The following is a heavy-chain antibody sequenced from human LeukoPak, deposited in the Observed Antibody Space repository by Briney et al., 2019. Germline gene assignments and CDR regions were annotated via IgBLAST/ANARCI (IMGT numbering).Heavy chain of an antibody. D-gene: IGHD2-21*02. J-gene: IGHJ4*02. CDR1: GFTFTSYY. V-gene: IGHV1-2*02. CDR2: INPHSGGT. Sequence: ASVKVSCKASGFTFTSYYIHWVRQAPGQGLEWMGYINPHSGGTSSPQKFQGRVTMTTDTSISAAYMELSSLISDDTAMYYCVREGNELLSKNFDYWGQGTLVTVSS. CDR3: VREGNELLSKNFDY.